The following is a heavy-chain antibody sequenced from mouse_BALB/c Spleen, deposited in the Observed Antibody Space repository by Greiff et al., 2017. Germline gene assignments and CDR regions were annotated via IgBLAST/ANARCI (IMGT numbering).Heavy chain of an antibody. CDR2: IYWDDDK. D-gene: IGHD1-1*01. Sequence: QVTLKESGPGILQPSQTLSLTCSFSGFSLSTSGMGVSWIRQPSGKGLEWLAHIYWDDDKRYNPSLKSRLTISKDTSSNQVFLKITSVDTADTATYYCARRYYYGYAMDYWGQGTSVTVSS. CDR3: ARRYYYGYAMDY. J-gene: IGHJ4*01. CDR1: GFSLSTSGMG. V-gene: IGHV8-12*01.